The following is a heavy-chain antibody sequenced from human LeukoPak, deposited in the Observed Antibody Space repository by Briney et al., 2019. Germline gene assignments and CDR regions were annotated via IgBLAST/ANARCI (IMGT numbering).Heavy chain of an antibody. CDR2: INWNGGST. CDR1: GFTFDDYG. V-gene: IGHV3-20*04. CDR3: ARDVTGTQFDY. D-gene: IGHD1-20*01. J-gene: IGHJ4*02. Sequence: GGSLRLSCAASGFTFDDYGMSWVRHAPGKGLEWVSGINWNGGSTGYADSVKGRFTISRDNAKNSLYLQMNSLRAEDTAVYYCARDVTGTQFDYWGQGTLVTVSS.